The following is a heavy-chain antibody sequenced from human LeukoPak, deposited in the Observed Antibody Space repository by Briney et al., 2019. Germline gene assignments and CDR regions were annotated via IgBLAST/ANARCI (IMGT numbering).Heavy chain of an antibody. V-gene: IGHV1-18*01. CDR3: ARAPMVRGVSGSYNWFDP. CDR1: GYTFTSYG. CDR2: ISAYNGNT. J-gene: IGHJ5*02. Sequence: ASVKVSCKASGYTFTSYGISWVRQAPGQGLEWMGWISAYNGNTNYAQKLQGRVTMTTDTSTSTAYMELRSLRSEDTAVYYCARAPMVRGVSGSYNWFDPWGQGTLVTVSS. D-gene: IGHD3-10*01.